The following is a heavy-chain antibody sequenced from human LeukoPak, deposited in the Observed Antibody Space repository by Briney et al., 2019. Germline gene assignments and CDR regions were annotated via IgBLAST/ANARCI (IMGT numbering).Heavy chain of an antibody. CDR2: IYTSGST. D-gene: IGHD6-13*01. CDR3: ARHVVGAAAGRLAYYYMDV. CDR1: GGSFSGYY. Sequence: SETLSLTCAVYGGSFSGYYWSWIRQPAGKGLEWIGRIYTSGSTNYNPSLKSRVTMSVDTSKNQFSLKLSSVTAADTAVYYCARHVVGAAAGRLAYYYMDVWGKGTTVTISS. J-gene: IGHJ6*03. V-gene: IGHV4-59*10.